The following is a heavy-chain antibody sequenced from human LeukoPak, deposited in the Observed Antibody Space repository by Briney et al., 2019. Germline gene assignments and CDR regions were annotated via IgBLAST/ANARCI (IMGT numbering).Heavy chain of an antibody. V-gene: IGHV1-24*01. CDR1: GYTLTELS. CDR2: FDPEDGET. J-gene: IGHJ3*02. CDR3: ATGPIFGVVIFTGAFDI. D-gene: IGHD3-3*01. Sequence: SVKVSCKVSGYTLTELSMHWVRQAPGKGLEWMGGFDPEDGETIYAQKFQGRVTMTEDTSTDTAYMELSRLRSEDTAVYYCATGPIFGVVIFTGAFDIWGQGTMVTVSS.